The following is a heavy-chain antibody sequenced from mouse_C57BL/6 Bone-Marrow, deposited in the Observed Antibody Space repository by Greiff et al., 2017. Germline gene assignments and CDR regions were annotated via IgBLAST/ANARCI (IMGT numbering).Heavy chain of an antibody. V-gene: IGHV1-47*01. Sequence: QVQLQQSGAELVKPGASVKMSCKASGYTFTTYPLEWMKQNHGKSLEWIGNFHPYNDDTKYNEKFKGKATLTVEKSSNTVYLALSRLTSDDSAVFHCARSSTFFYYFDYWGRRNTLTVSS. CDR1: GYTFTTYP. CDR3: ARSSTFFYYFDY. D-gene: IGHD5-1*01. J-gene: IGHJ2*01. CDR2: FHPYNDDT.